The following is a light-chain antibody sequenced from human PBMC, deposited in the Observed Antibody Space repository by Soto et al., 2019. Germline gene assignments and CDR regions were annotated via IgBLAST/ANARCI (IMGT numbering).Light chain of an antibody. J-gene: IGKJ3*01. V-gene: IGKV3-15*01. CDR1: QSVSSN. Sequence: EIVMTQSPATLSVSPGERATLSCRASQSVSSNLAWYQQKPGQAPRLLIYGASTRATGITARFSGCGSGTEFTLTISSLQSEDFAVYYCQQYNRWPFTFGPGTRVDI. CDR3: QQYNRWPFT. CDR2: GAS.